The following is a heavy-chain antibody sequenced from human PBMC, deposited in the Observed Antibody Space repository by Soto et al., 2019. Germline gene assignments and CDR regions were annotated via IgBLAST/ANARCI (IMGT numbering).Heavy chain of an antibody. D-gene: IGHD5-12*01. Sequence: NPSETLSLTCAVYGGSFSGYYWSWIRQPPGKGLEWIGEIKHSGSTNYNPSLKSRVTISVGTSKNQFSLKLSSVTAADTAVYYCAREGWYSGYDLSAFAIWGQGTMVTVSS. CDR1: GGSFSGYY. CDR3: AREGWYSGYDLSAFAI. J-gene: IGHJ3*02. CDR2: IKHSGST. V-gene: IGHV4-34*01.